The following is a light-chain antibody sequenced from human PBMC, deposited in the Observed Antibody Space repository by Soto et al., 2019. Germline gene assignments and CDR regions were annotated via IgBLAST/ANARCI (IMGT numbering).Light chain of an antibody. CDR3: QHYNSYSEA. Sequence: DIQMTQSPSTLSASLGDRVTITCRASQSISSYLNWYQQKPGKAPKXLIYAASSLQSGVPSRFSGSGSGTEFTLTISSLQPDDVTTYYCQHYNSYSEAFGQGTKVDI. J-gene: IGKJ1*01. V-gene: IGKV1-5*01. CDR1: QSISSY. CDR2: AAS.